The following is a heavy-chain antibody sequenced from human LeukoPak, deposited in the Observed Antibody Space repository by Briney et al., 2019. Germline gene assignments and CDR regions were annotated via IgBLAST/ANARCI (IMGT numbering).Heavy chain of an antibody. Sequence: PGGSLRLSCAASGFTFSSCAMSWVRQAPGKGLEWVSAISGSDGSAYYADSVKGRFTISRDNSKNTVYLQMNSLRAEDTAVYYCARDSHYATSGWDFDYWGQGTLVTVSS. CDR2: ISGSDGSA. D-gene: IGHD6-19*01. CDR1: GFTFSSCA. V-gene: IGHV3-23*01. J-gene: IGHJ4*02. CDR3: ARDSHYATSGWDFDY.